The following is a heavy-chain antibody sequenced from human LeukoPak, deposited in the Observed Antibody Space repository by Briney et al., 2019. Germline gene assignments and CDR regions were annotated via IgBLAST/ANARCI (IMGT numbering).Heavy chain of an antibody. CDR2: MNPNSGNT. CDR1: GYTFTSYD. V-gene: IGHV1-8*01. J-gene: IGHJ4*02. Sequence: GASVKVSCKASGYTFTSYDINWVRQATGQGLEWMGWMNPNSGNTGYAQKFQGRVTMTRNTSISTAYMELSSLRSEDTAVYYCARWSGYSYGIDYWGQGTLVTVSS. CDR3: ARWSGYSYGIDY. D-gene: IGHD5-18*01.